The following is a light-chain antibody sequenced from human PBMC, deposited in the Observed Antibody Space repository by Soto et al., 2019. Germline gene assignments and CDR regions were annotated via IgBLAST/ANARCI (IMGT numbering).Light chain of an antibody. CDR3: GAWDDSLSGPV. J-gene: IGLJ2*01. CDR1: SSNIGSNY. CDR2: SND. V-gene: IGLV1-47*02. Sequence: QSVLTQPPSASGTPGQRVTISCSGSSSNIGSNYVYWYQQLPGTAPKLLIYSNDQRPSGVPDRFSGSKSGTSASLAISGLRSEDEAEYYCGAWDDSLSGPVFGGGTKGTFL.